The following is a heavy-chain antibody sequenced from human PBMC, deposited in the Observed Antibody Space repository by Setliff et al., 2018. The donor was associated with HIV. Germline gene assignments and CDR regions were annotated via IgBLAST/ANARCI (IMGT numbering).Heavy chain of an antibody. J-gene: IGHJ3*02. Sequence: SETLSLTCTVSGGSISSSSYYWGWIRQPPGKGLEWIGSIFYSGFTYYNPSLKSRVSIAVDTSKNQISLRLSSATVADTAVYYCARHWDYDRSSSYFRAFDIWGQGTMVTVSS. CDR3: ARHWDYDRSSSYFRAFDI. CDR2: IFYSGFT. D-gene: IGHD3-22*01. V-gene: IGHV4-39*01. CDR1: GGSISSSSYY.